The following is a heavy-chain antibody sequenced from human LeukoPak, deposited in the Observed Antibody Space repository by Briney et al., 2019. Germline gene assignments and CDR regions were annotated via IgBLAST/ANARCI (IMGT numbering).Heavy chain of an antibody. Sequence: GASVKVSCKASGGTFSSYAISWVRQAPGQGLEWMGRIIPIFGIANYAQEFQGRVTITADKSTSTAYMELSSLRSEDTAVYYCGSEKPPGSYGMDVWGQGTTVTVSS. V-gene: IGHV1-69*04. CDR2: IIPIFGIA. CDR3: GSEKPPGSYGMDV. CDR1: GGTFSSYA. D-gene: IGHD3-10*01. J-gene: IGHJ6*02.